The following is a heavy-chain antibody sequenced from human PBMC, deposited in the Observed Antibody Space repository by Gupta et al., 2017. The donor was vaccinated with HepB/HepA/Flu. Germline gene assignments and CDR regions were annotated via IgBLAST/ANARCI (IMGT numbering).Heavy chain of an antibody. CDR2: GTT. Sequence: GTTYYADSVKGRFTISRDNSKNTLYLQMNSLRAEDTAVYYCAKDPTRGSYFDYWGQGTLVTVSS. J-gene: IGHJ4*02. D-gene: IGHD1-26*01. CDR3: AKDPTRGSYFDY. V-gene: IGHV3-23*01.